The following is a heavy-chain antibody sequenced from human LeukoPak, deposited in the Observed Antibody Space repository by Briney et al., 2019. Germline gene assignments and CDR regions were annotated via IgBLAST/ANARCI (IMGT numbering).Heavy chain of an antibody. CDR1: GFTVSSNF. J-gene: IGHJ3*02. D-gene: IGHD3-9*01. V-gene: IGHV3-53*01. Sequence: PGGSLRLSCAASGFTVSSNFMSWVRQAPGKGLEWVSVIYSGGSTYYADSVKGRFTISRDNSKNTLYLQMNSLRAEDTAVYYCARVKYDILTGYSDAFDIWGQGTMVTVSS. CDR2: IYSGGST. CDR3: ARVKYDILTGYSDAFDI.